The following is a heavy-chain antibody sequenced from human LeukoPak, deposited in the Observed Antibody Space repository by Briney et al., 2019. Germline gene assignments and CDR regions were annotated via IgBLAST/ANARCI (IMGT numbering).Heavy chain of an antibody. CDR2: IYTSGST. J-gene: IGHJ4*02. V-gene: IGHV4-4*07. Sequence: SETLSLTCTVSGGSISSYYWSWIRQPAGKGLEWIGRIYTSGSTNYNPSLKSRFTMSVDTSKNQFSLKLSSVTAADTAVYYCARGIDSTYHRVFDYWGQGTLVTVSS. CDR3: ARGIDSTYHRVFDY. CDR1: GGSISSYY. D-gene: IGHD1-1*01.